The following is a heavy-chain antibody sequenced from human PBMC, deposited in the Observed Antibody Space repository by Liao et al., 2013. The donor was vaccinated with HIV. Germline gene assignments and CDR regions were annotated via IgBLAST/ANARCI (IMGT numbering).Heavy chain of an antibody. CDR1: DGSINGYY. J-gene: IGHJ6*03. CDR3: ARTGKWGYYMDV. Sequence: QVQLQESGPGLVKPSETLSLTCSVSDGSINGYYWSWIRQSPGRGLEWIGYIYDSGRTNYNPSLKSRVAISIDTSKKQLSLKLTSVTAADTAVYFCARTGKWGYYMDVWGKGTTVTVSS. CDR2: IYDSGRT. V-gene: IGHV4-59*01. D-gene: IGHD1-26*01.